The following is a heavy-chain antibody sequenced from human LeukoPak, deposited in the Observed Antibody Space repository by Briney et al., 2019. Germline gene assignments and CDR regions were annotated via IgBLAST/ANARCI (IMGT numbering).Heavy chain of an antibody. V-gene: IGHV4-59*08. CDR3: ARRVNGYDAFDI. Sequence: SETLSLTCTVSGGSISSYYWSWMRQPPGKGLEWIGYIYYSGSTNYNPSLKSRVTISVDTSKNQFSLKLSSVTAADTAVYYCARRVNGYDAFDIWGQGTMVTVSS. CDR2: IYYSGST. CDR1: GGSISSYY. J-gene: IGHJ3*02. D-gene: IGHD3-9*01.